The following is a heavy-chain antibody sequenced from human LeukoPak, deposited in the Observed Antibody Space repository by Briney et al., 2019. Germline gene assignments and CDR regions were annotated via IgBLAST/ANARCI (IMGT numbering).Heavy chain of an antibody. CDR2: IWYDGSNK. V-gene: IGHV3-33*06. J-gene: IGHJ4*02. D-gene: IGHD2-2*01. Sequence: GRSLRLSCAASGFTFSSYGMHWVRQAPGKGLEWVAVIWYDGSNKYYADSVKGRFTISRDNSKNTLYLQMNSLRAEDTAVYYCAKDCARYCSSTSCYALGYWGQGTLVTVSS. CDR3: AKDCARYCSSTSCYALGY. CDR1: GFTFSSYG.